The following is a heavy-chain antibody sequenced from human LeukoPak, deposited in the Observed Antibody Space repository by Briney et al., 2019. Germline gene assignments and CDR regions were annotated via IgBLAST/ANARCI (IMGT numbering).Heavy chain of an antibody. V-gene: IGHV3-23*01. CDR2: IIASSGST. CDR1: GFSFNNYA. Sequence: PGGSLRLSCAASGFSFNNYAMSWVRQAPGKGVEWVSIIIASSGSTFYADSVKGRFTISRDTSKNTLYLQMNILRVKDRSVYYCGKGGYDYVDVAYFDFWGQGTLVTVSS. D-gene: IGHD5-12*01. CDR3: GKGGYDYVDVAYFDF. J-gene: IGHJ4*02.